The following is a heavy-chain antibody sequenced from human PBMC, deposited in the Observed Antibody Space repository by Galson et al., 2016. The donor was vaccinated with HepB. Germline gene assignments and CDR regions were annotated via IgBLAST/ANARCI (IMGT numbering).Heavy chain of an antibody. D-gene: IGHD2-8*02. V-gene: IGHV3-23*01. J-gene: IGHJ4*02. CDR3: AKDGGVEAFFEY. Sequence: SLRLSCAASGFIFRNNGMSWVRQAPGKGLEWVSTINDNGANTHYADSVRGRFTISRDNSKNTLYLEMYNLRAEDTAKYYCAKDGGVEAFFEYCGQGTLVTVSS. CDR1: GFIFRNNG. CDR2: INDNGANT.